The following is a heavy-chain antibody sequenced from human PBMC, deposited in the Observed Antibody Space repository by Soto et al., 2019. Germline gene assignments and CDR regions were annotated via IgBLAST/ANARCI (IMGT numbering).Heavy chain of an antibody. CDR1: GGSISSSSYY. CDR2: IYYSGST. CDR3: ARQGVRITIFGVVIEADAFDT. Sequence: PSETLSLTCTVSGGSISSSSYYWGWIRQPPGKGLEWIGSIYYSGSTYYNPSLKSRVTISVDTSKNQFSLKLSSVTAADTAVYYCARQGVRITIFGVVIEADAFDTWGQGTMVTVSS. J-gene: IGHJ3*02. D-gene: IGHD3-3*01. V-gene: IGHV4-39*01.